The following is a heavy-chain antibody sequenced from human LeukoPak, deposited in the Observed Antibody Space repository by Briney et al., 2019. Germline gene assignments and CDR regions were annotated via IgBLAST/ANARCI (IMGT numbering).Heavy chain of an antibody. V-gene: IGHV1-8*01. CDR1: GYTFTSYD. CDR3: ARGNRFQLPSRY. Sequence: GASVKVSCKASGYTFTSYDINRVRQATGQGREWMGWMNPNSANTGYSQMFQGRFTMPRNTSISTAYMELSSLRSEGTALYYCARGNRFQLPSRYCGQGTLVTVSS. J-gene: IGHJ4*02. D-gene: IGHD3-3*01. CDR2: MNPNSANT.